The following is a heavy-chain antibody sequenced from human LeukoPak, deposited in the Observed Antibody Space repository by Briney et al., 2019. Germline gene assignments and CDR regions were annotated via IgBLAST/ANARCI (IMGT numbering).Heavy chain of an antibody. CDR1: GGSISSYY. D-gene: IGHD1-26*01. J-gene: IGHJ4*02. V-gene: IGHV4-59*01. CDR3: ARVPSGSYYRGNYFDY. Sequence: PGGSLRLSCTVSGGSISSYYWSWIRQPPGKGLEWIGYIYYSGSTNYNPSLKSRVTISVDTSKNQFSLKLSSVTAADTAVYYCARVPSGSYYRGNYFDYWGQGTLVTVSS. CDR2: IYYSGST.